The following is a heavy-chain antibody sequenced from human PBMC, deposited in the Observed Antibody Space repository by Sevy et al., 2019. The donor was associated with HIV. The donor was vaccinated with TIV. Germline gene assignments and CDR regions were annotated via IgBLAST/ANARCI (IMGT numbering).Heavy chain of an antibody. Sequence: GESLKISCAASGFTFSSYAMSWVRQAPGKGLEWVSAISGSGGSTYYADSVKGRFTISRDNSKNTLYLQMNSLRAEDTAVYYCAKDLGRSSSWSCFQHWGQGTLVTVSS. J-gene: IGHJ1*01. V-gene: IGHV3-23*01. D-gene: IGHD6-13*01. CDR2: ISGSGGST. CDR3: AKDLGRSSSWSCFQH. CDR1: GFTFSSYA.